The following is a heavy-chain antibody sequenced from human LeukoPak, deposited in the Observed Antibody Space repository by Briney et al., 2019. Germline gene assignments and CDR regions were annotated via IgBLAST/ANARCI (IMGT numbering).Heavy chain of an antibody. Sequence: SVKVSCKASGGTLSSYAISWVRQAPGQGLEWMGGIIPIFGTANYAQKFQDRVTITADESTSTAYMELSSLRSEDTAVYYCARDGPPSYYYDSRSDYFDYWGQGTLVTVSS. CDR2: IIPIFGTA. J-gene: IGHJ4*02. D-gene: IGHD3-22*01. CDR1: GGTLSSYA. CDR3: ARDGPPSYYYDSRSDYFDY. V-gene: IGHV1-69*13.